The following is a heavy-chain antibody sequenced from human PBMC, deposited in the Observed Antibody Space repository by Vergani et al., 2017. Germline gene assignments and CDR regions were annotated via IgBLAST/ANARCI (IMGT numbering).Heavy chain of an antibody. J-gene: IGHJ3*02. D-gene: IGHD2-2*01. V-gene: IGHV3-30-3*01. Sequence: VQLVESGGGLVQPGGSLRLSCAASGFTFSSYAMHWVRKAPGKGLEWVAVISYDGSNKYYADSVKGRFTISRDNSKNTLYLQMNSLRAEDTAVYYCAREGCSSTSCYYAFDIWGQGTMVTVSS. CDR2: ISYDGSNK. CDR1: GFTFSSYA. CDR3: AREGCSSTSCYYAFDI.